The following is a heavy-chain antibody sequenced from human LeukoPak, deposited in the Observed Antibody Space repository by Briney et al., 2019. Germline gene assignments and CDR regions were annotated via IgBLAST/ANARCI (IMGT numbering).Heavy chain of an antibody. V-gene: IGHV3-23*01. J-gene: IGHJ4*02. D-gene: IGHD3-10*01. CDR2: ISGSDSST. CDR1: GFTFSSSA. Sequence: GGSLRLSCAASGFTFSSSAMSWVRQAPGKGLEWVSTISGSDSSTYYADSVKGRFTISRDNSKNTLYLQMNSLRAEDTAVYYCARGSVVRGAYPYYFDYWGQGTLVTVSS. CDR3: ARGSVVRGAYPYYFDY.